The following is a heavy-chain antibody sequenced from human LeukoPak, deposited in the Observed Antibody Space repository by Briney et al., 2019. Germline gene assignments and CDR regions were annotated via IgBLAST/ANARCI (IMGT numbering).Heavy chain of an antibody. Sequence: SETLSLTCTVSGGSISSYYWSWTRQSPGKGLEWIGYIYYSGSTNYNPSLKSRVTISVDTSKNQFSLKLSSVTAADTAVYYCARVHSYSGGYFDYWGQGTLVTVPS. CDR1: GGSISSYY. CDR2: IYYSGST. D-gene: IGHD2-15*01. J-gene: IGHJ4*02. V-gene: IGHV4-59*01. CDR3: ARVHSYSGGYFDY.